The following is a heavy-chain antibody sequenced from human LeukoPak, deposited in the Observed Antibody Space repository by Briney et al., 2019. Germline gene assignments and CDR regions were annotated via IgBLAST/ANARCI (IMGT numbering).Heavy chain of an antibody. CDR2: IYHSGST. CDR1: GGSISSGGYY. CDR3: ARRAVAEFDY. J-gene: IGHJ4*02. Sequence: PSETLSLTCTVSGGSISSGGYYWSWIRQPPGKGLEWIGYIYHSGSTYYNPSLKSRVTISVDRSKNQFSLKLSSVTAADTAVYYCARRAVAEFDYWGQGTLVTVSS. V-gene: IGHV4-30-2*01. D-gene: IGHD6-19*01.